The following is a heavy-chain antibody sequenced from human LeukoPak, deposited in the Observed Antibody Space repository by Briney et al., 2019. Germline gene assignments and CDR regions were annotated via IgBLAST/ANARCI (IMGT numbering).Heavy chain of an antibody. CDR2: ISAYNGNT. V-gene: IGHV1-18*01. J-gene: IGHJ4*02. CDR3: ARESSPKFGRGRQQLVHFDY. D-gene: IGHD6-13*01. Sequence: RASVKVSCKASGYTFTSYGISWVRQAPGQGLEWMGWISAYNGNTNYAQKLQGRVTMTTDTSTSTAYMELRSLRSDDTAVYYCARESSPKFGRGRQQLVHFDYWGQGTLVTVSS. CDR1: GYTFTSYG.